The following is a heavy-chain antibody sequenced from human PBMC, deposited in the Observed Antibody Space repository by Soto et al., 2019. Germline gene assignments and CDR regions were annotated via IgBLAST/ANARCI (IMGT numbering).Heavy chain of an antibody. Sequence: ASVKVSCKASGYIFTGYYINWVRQAPGQGLEWMGWINPNSGDTSYLQKFQGRVSMTTDTSINTAYMELSRVRSDDTAVYYCARPYCSSNSCHNWFDSWGQGTQVTVSS. CDR2: INPNSGDT. J-gene: IGHJ5*01. D-gene: IGHD2-2*01. V-gene: IGHV1-2*02. CDR3: ARPYCSSNSCHNWFDS. CDR1: GYIFTGYY.